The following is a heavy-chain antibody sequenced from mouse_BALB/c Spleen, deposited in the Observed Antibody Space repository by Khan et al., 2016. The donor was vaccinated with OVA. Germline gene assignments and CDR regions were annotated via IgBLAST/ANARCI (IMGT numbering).Heavy chain of an antibody. CDR3: AGTSYYGNYYFDY. Sequence: EVQLLESGPSLVKPSQTLSLTCSVTGDSITSGYWNWIRKFPGNKVEYMGYISYSGNTYYNPSLKSRISITRDTSKNQHYLQLNSVTTADTATYYCAGTSYYGNYYFDYWGLGTTLTVSS. V-gene: IGHV3-8*02. D-gene: IGHD2-10*01. CDR2: ISYSGNT. J-gene: IGHJ2*01. CDR1: GDSITSGY.